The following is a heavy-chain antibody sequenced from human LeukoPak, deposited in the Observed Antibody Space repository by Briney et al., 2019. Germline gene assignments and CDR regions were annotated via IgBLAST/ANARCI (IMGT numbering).Heavy chain of an antibody. Sequence: GRSLRLSCAASGFTFSSYAMHWVRQAPGKGLEWVAGISYDGSNKYYADSVKGRFTISRDNSKNTLYLQMNSLRAEDTAVYYCARDWAYGYSGYLQLDYWCQGTLVTVSS. D-gene: IGHD5-12*01. CDR2: ISYDGSNK. J-gene: IGHJ4*02. CDR3: ARDWAYGYSGYLQLDY. CDR1: GFTFSSYA. V-gene: IGHV3-30-3*01.